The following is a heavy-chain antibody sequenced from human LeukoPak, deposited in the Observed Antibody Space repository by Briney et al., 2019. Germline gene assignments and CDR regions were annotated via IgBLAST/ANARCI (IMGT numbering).Heavy chain of an antibody. V-gene: IGHV4-39*01. Sequence: PSETLSLTCNVSGGSISNSPYYWGWIRQPPGKGLEWIGSMHYSGTTHHNPSLRSRVTISVDTSKNQFSLRLISVTAADTAVYYCARNDRGRPADYWGQGTLVTVSS. D-gene: IGHD1-26*01. CDR2: MHYSGTT. J-gene: IGHJ4*02. CDR3: ARNDRGRPADY. CDR1: GGSISNSPYY.